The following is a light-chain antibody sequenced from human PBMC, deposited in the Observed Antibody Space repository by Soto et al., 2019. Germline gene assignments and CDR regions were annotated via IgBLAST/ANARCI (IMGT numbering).Light chain of an antibody. CDR1: QDISNH. CDR2: DAS. Sequence: IKMTQSPSSLCASVRDRVTITCQASQDISNHLNWYQQKPGKAPKLLIYDASNLETGGPSRFSGSGSGTDFTVTISSLQPQDFSTYYCQQQYNHPISSDPGTRLEIK. V-gene: IGKV1-33*01. CDR3: QQQYNHPIS. J-gene: IGKJ5*01.